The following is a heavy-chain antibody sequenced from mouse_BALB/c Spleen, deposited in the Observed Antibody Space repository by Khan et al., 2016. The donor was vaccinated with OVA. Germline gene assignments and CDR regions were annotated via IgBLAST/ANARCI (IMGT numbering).Heavy chain of an antibody. J-gene: IGHJ3*01. V-gene: IGHV14-1*02. CDR2: IDPENGNT. D-gene: IGHD2-3*01. CDR3: ARDGYSPWFAY. CDR1: GFNIKDYY. Sequence: EVQLQQSGAELVRPGALVKLSCKASGFNIKDYYMHWIKQRPEQGLVWIGRIDPENGNTIYDPKFQGRASITSDTSSNTAYLQLSSLTSEDTAVYYCARDGYSPWFAYWCQGTLVTVSA.